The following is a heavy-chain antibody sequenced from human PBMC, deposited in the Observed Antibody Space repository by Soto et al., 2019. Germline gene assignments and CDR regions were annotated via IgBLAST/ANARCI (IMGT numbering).Heavy chain of an antibody. CDR1: GYRFAGYG. Sequence: PGESLRISCRGSGYRFAGYGGGWVRQMPGKGLEWMGIIYPGDSDTRYSPSFQGQVTISADKSISTAYLQWSSLKASDTAMYYCARIRYSSGWYGKKWFDPWGQGTLVTVSS. V-gene: IGHV5-51*01. CDR3: ARIRYSSGWYGKKWFDP. D-gene: IGHD6-19*01. CDR2: IYPGDSDT. J-gene: IGHJ5*02.